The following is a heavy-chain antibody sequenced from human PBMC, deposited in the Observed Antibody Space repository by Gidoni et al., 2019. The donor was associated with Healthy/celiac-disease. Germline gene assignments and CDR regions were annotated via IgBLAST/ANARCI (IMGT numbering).Heavy chain of an antibody. J-gene: IGHJ4*02. CDR3: AKDLQRRVDYGALDY. V-gene: IGHV3-43*01. CDR2: ISGDGGST. Sequence: EVQLVESGGVVVQPGRSLSLSCAASGFTFADYTMHWVRQAPGKGLEWVSLISGDGGSTDDADSVKGRFTISRDNSKNSLYLQMNSLRTEDTALYYCAKDLQRRVDYGALDYWGQGTLVTVSS. CDR1: GFTFADYT. D-gene: IGHD4-17*01.